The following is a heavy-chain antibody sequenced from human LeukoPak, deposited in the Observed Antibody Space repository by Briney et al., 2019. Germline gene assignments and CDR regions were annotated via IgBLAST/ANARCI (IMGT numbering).Heavy chain of an antibody. CDR3: ARTRAYSSSWYYFDY. J-gene: IGHJ4*02. D-gene: IGHD6-13*01. V-gene: IGHV3-30-3*01. CDR1: GFTFSSYD. Sequence: PGGSLTLSCAASGFTFSSYDMHWVRQAPGKGREGVAVISYDGSNKYYADSVKGRFTISRDNSKNTLYLQMNSLRAEDTAVYYCARTRAYSSSWYYFDYWGQGTLVTVSS. CDR2: ISYDGSNK.